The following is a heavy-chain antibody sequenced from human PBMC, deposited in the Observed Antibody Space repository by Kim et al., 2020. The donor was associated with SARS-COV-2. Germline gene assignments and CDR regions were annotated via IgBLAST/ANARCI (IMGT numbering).Heavy chain of an antibody. Sequence: GGSLRLSCAASGFTFSSYAMNWVRQAPGKGLEWVSYISSSGSTIYYADSVKGRFTISRDNAKNSLYLQMNSLRAEDTAVYYCARDLAMDNYYYYGMDVWGQGTPVTVSS. D-gene: IGHD5-18*01. CDR3: ARDLAMDNYYYYGMDV. CDR2: ISSSGSTI. V-gene: IGHV3-48*03. CDR1: GFTFSSYA. J-gene: IGHJ6*02.